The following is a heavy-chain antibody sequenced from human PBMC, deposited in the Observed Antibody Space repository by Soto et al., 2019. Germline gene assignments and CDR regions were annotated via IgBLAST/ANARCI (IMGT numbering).Heavy chain of an antibody. CDR1: GFTFSSYG. V-gene: IGHV3-33*01. CDR2: IWYDGSNK. J-gene: IGHJ6*04. CDR3: ARDATGSSSWYPSHYCMDD. Sequence: GGSLRLSCAASGFTFSSYGMHWVRQAPGKGLEWVAVIWYDGSNKYYADSVKGRFTISRDNSKNTLYLQMNSLRAEDTAVYYCARDATGSSSWYPSHYCMDDWGLGTTLTVAS. D-gene: IGHD6-13*01.